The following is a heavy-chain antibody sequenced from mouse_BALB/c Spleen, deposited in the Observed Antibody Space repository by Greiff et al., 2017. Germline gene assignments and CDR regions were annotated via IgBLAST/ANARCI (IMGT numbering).Heavy chain of an antibody. J-gene: IGHJ4*01. CDR3: TRVLDGYYAMDY. V-gene: IGHV5-6-3*01. Sequence: EVKLMESGGGLVQPGGSLKLSCAASGFTFSSYGMSWVRQTPDKRLELVATINSNGGSTYYPDSVKGRFTISRDNPKNTLYLQMSSLKSEDTAMYYCTRVLDGYYAMDYWGQGTSVTVSS. CDR2: INSNGGST. D-gene: IGHD2-3*01. CDR1: GFTFSSYG.